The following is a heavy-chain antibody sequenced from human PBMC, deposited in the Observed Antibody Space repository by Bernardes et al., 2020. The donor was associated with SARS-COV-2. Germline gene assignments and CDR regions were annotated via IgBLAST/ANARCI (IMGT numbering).Heavy chain of an antibody. D-gene: IGHD2-15*01. CDR1: GYTLTELS. V-gene: IGHV1-24*01. CDR3: ATNLPPGRYCSGGSCYWVPVGSQRHFDN. CDR2: FDPEDGET. J-gene: IGHJ4*02. Sequence: ASVKVSCKVSGYTLTELSMHWVRQAPGKGLEWMGGFDPEDGETIYAQKFQGRVTMTEDTSTGTAYMELSSLRSEDTAVYYCATNLPPGRYCSGGSCYWVPVGSQRHFDNWGQGTLVTVSS.